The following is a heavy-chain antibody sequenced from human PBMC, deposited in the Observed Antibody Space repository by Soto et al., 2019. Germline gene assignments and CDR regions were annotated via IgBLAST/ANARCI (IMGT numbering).Heavy chain of an antibody. J-gene: IGHJ2*01. Sequence: HHGGSLRLSCAASGLTFSSHAMSWVRQAPGKGLEWVSAISGSGGSTYYAYSVKGRFAISRDNSKDTLYLQMNSLRAEDTAVYSCAKFPLRVLSYFDLWGRGTLVTVSS. V-gene: IGHV3-23*01. CDR3: AKFPLRVLSYFDL. CDR1: GLTFSSHA. CDR2: ISGSGGST. D-gene: IGHD1-1*01.